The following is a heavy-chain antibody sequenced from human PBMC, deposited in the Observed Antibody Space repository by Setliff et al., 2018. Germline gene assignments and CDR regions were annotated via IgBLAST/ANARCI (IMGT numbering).Heavy chain of an antibody. D-gene: IGHD3-3*01. CDR1: GYTFSNYL. Sequence: ASVKVSCKASGYTFSNYLLHWVRQAPGQSPEWVGWINAGNGHTKYSQKFQGRVTITRDTSASTGYMELSSLRSEDTAVYYCARLQAIFGVFKDGDWFDPWGQGTLVTVSS. V-gene: IGHV1-3*01. J-gene: IGHJ5*02. CDR2: INAGNGHT. CDR3: ARLQAIFGVFKDGDWFDP.